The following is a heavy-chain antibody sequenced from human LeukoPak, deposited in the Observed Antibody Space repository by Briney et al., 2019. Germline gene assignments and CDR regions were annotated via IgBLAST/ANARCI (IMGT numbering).Heavy chain of an antibody. CDR1: GGTFSSYA. V-gene: IGHV1-69*04. J-gene: IGHJ4*02. CDR3: ASWSGDNWNYADY. D-gene: IGHD1-20*01. Sequence: SVKVSCKASGGTFSSYAISWVRQAPGQGLEWMGRIIPTLGIANYAQKFQGRVTITADKSTSTAYMELSSLRSEDTAVYYCASWSGDNWNYADYWGQGTLVTVSS. CDR2: IIPTLGIA.